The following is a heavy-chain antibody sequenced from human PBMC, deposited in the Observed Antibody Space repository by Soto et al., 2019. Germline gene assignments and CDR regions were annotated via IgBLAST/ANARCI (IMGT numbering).Heavy chain of an antibody. V-gene: IGHV1-69*02. CDR3: AREVGFPTGYKDYYYYYMDV. CDR1: GDTFSSFT. D-gene: IGHD3-9*01. J-gene: IGHJ6*03. CDR2: IVPIVGIP. Sequence: QVQLVQSGAEVKKPGSSVKVSCKASGDTFSSFTISWVRQAPGQGLEWMGRIVPIVGIPDYAQKFQGRVTITADKYTSTAYMELSSLRSEDTTVYFCAREVGFPTGYKDYYYYYMDVWGKGTAVPVSS.